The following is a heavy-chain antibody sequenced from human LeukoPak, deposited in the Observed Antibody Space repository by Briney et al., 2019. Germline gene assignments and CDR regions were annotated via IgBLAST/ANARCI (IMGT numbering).Heavy chain of an antibody. J-gene: IGHJ4*02. Sequence: SVKVSCKASGGTFSSYAISWVRQAPGQGLEWMGGIIPIFGTANYAQKFQGRVTMTRDTSISTAYMELSRLRSDDTAVYYCARDPAVGDFDYWGQGTLVTVSS. CDR2: IIPIFGTA. V-gene: IGHV1-69*05. CDR3: ARDPAVGDFDY. D-gene: IGHD4-23*01. CDR1: GGTFSSYA.